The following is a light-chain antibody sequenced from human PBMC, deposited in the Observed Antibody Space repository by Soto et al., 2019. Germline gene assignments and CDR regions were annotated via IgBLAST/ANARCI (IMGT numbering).Light chain of an antibody. V-gene: IGKV3-15*01. CDR1: PSVSSN. J-gene: IGKJ2*01. CDR2: GAS. CDR3: QQYNNWPPYT. Sequence: EIVMTQSPATLSVSPGERDTLSCRASPSVSSNLAWYQQKPGQAPRLLIYGASTRATVIPARFSGSGSGTEFTLTISSLQSEDFAVYYCQQYNNWPPYTLGQGTKLEIK.